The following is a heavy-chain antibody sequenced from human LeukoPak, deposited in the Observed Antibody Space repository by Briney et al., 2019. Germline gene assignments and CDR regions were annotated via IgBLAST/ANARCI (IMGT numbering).Heavy chain of an antibody. CDR2: IYSGGST. CDR3: ARDIGIQLWFGAGYYGMDV. J-gene: IGHJ6*02. Sequence: PGGSLRLSCAASGFTVSSNYMSWVRQAPGKGLEWVSVIYSGGSTYYADSVKGRFTISRDNAKNSLYLQMNSLRAEDTAVYYCARDIGIQLWFGAGYYGMDVWGQGTTVTVSS. D-gene: IGHD5-18*01. CDR1: GFTVSSNY. V-gene: IGHV3-66*01.